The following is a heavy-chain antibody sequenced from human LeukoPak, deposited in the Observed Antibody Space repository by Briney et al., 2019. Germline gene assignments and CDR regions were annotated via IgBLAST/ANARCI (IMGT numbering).Heavy chain of an antibody. V-gene: IGHV1-18*01. D-gene: IGHD2-2*02. CDR2: ISAYNGNT. J-gene: IGHJ4*02. Sequence: ASVKVSCKASGYTFTSYGISWVRQAPGQGLEWMGWISAYNGNTNYAQKLQGRVTMTTDTSTSTAYMELRGLRSDDTAVYYCARSISIVVVPAAIDYFDYWGQGTLVTVSS. CDR1: GYTFTSYG. CDR3: ARSISIVVVPAAIDYFDY.